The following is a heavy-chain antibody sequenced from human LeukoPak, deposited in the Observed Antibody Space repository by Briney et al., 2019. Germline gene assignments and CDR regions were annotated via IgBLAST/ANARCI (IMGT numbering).Heavy chain of an antibody. J-gene: IGHJ4*02. CDR2: INHSGST. V-gene: IGHV4-34*01. CDR1: GGSFSGYY. Sequence: PSETLSLTCAVYGGSFSGYYWSWIRQPPGKGLEWIGEINHSGSTNYNPSLKSRVTISVDTSKNQFSLKLSSVTAADTAVYYCARAVCSGGSSYRRTPFDYWGQGTLVTVSS. CDR3: ARAVCSGGSSYRRTPFDY. D-gene: IGHD2-15*01.